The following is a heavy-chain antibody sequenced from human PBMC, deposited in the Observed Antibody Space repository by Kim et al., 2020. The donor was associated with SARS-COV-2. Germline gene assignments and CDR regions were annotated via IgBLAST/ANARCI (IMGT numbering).Heavy chain of an antibody. CDR3: ARDLISEDVWLAYRTYYFDS. CDR1: GASVSDYY. V-gene: IGHV4-4*07. CDR2: IYTSGNT. J-gene: IGHJ4*02. Sequence: SETLSLTCDVSGASVSDYYWAWIRQPAGKGLEWIGHIYTSGNTNSNASLQSRVTMSVDTSKNQLSLRLTSVTAADTAVYYCARDLISEDVWLAYRTYYFDSWSQGALVTVSS. D-gene: IGHD3-16*01.